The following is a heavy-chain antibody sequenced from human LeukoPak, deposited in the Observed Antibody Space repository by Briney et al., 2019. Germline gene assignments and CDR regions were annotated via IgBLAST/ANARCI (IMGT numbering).Heavy chain of an antibody. Sequence: GGSLRLSCAASGFTFSSYWMSWVRQAPGKGLEWVSYISSSGSTIYYADSVKGRFTISRDNAKNSLYLQMNSLRAEDTAVYYCARVIRGINNNFDYWGQGTLVTVSS. CDR1: GFTFSSYW. V-gene: IGHV3-48*04. CDR2: ISSSGSTI. CDR3: ARVIRGINNNFDY. D-gene: IGHD3-10*01. J-gene: IGHJ4*02.